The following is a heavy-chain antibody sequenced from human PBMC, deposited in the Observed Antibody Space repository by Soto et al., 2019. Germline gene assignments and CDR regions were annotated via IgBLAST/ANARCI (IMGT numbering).Heavy chain of an antibody. CDR2: ISGSGGST. CDR3: AKTPRGLLLWFGEGQDPFDY. J-gene: IGHJ4*02. D-gene: IGHD3-10*01. V-gene: IGHV3-23*01. CDR1: GFTFSNYA. Sequence: EVQLLESGGGLVQPGGSLRLSCAASGFTFSNYAMNWVRQAPGKGLEWVSAISGSGGSTYYADSVKGRFTVSRDNSKNTLYLKMNSLRAEDTAVYYCAKTPRGLLLWFGEGQDPFDYWCQGTLVTVSS.